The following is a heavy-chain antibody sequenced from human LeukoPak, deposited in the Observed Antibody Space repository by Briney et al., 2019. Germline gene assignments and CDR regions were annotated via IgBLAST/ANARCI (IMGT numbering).Heavy chain of an antibody. CDR3: AGGQIVVVETPPNAFDY. D-gene: IGHD3-22*01. Sequence: SETLSLTCAVYGGSLSGYYWSWIRQPPGKGLEWIGEINHSGSTNYNPSLKSRVTISVDTSKNQFSLKLSSVTAADTAVYYCAGGQIVVVETPPNAFDYWGQGTLVTVSS. V-gene: IGHV4-34*01. CDR1: GGSLSGYY. J-gene: IGHJ4*02. CDR2: INHSGST.